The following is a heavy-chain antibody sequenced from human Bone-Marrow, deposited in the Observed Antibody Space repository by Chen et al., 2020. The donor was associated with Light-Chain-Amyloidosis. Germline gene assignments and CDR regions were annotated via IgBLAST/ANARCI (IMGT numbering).Heavy chain of an antibody. V-gene: IGHV1-18*01. CDR2: TSTYNGNI. Sequence: VQLVQSGAEVKKPGASVKVSCKPSGYTFTSYGISWARQAPGQGLGWMGWTSTYNGNISCARMCQGAVTMATDTATTTTYMELGGLRSADTAGYYGAGEGLLRYCNNLGCQYYYYGMDVWGQGTTVTVSS. D-gene: IGHD2-8*01. CDR1: GYTFTSYG. J-gene: IGHJ6*02. CDR3: AGEGLLRYCNNLGCQYYYYGMDV.